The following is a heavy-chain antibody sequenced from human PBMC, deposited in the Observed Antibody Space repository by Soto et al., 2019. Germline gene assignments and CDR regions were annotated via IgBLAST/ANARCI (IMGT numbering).Heavy chain of an antibody. CDR1: GGSVSRYY. CDR2: IYYNGST. D-gene: IGHD3-9*01. J-gene: IGHJ4*02. CDR3: ARVMYDILTGYYAHDC. Sequence: SETLSLTCTVSGGSVSRYYWSWIRQPPGKGLEWIGCIYYNGSTNYNPSLKSRVTISVDTSKNQFSLKLSSETAADTAVCYCARVMYDILTGYYAHDCWDQGTLVTVSS. V-gene: IGHV4-59*08.